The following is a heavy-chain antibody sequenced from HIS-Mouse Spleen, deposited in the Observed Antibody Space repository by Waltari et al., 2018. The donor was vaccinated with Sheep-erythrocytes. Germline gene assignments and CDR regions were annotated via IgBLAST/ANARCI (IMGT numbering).Heavy chain of an antibody. V-gene: IGHV2-70*01. J-gene: IGHJ6*02. CDR2: IDWDDDK. Sequence: QVTLRESGPALVKPTQTLTLTCTFSWFSLSTSGMCVSWIRQPPGKALEWLALIDWDDDKYYSTPLKTRLTISKDTSKNQVVLTMTNMDPVDTATYYCARTPRDYDFWSGYYFYYYGMDVWGQGTTVTVSS. CDR3: ARTPRDYDFWSGYYFYYYGMDV. D-gene: IGHD3-3*01. CDR1: WFSLSTSGMC.